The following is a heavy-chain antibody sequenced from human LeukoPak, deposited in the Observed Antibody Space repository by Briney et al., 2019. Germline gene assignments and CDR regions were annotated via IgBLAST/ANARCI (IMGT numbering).Heavy chain of an antibody. CDR1: GASISSGGYY. CDR3: ARISGGWFDP. Sequence: SQTLSLTCTVSGASISSGGYYWSWIRQHPAKGLEWIGYINHRGSTDYKPSLNSRVTMSVDTSKSQFSLKMNSVTAADTAVYYCARISGGWFDPWGQGTLVTVSS. J-gene: IGHJ5*02. D-gene: IGHD3-10*01. V-gene: IGHV4-31*03. CDR2: INHRGST.